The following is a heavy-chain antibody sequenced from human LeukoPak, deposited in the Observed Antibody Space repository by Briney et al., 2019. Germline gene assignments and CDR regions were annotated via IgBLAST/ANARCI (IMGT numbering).Heavy chain of an antibody. J-gene: IGHJ6*03. CDR2: ISSSSTYI. CDR1: GFTFSNYG. D-gene: IGHD6-19*01. V-gene: IGHV3-21*01. CDR3: AKSSGWNYYYYYMDV. Sequence: GGSLRLSRAASGFTFSNYGMNWVRQAPGKGLEWVSSISSSSTYIYYADSVKGRFTISRDNAKNSLYLQMNSLRAEDTAVYYCAKSSGWNYYYYYMDVWGKGTTVIASS.